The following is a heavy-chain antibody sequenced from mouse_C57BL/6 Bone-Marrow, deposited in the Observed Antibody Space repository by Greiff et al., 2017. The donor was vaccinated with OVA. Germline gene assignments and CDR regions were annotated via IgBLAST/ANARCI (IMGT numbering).Heavy chain of an antibody. CDR1: GYAFSSSW. J-gene: IGHJ2*01. CDR2: IYPGDGDT. CDR3: ARAYYYGSRGY. V-gene: IGHV1-82*01. Sequence: QVQLKQSGPELVKPGASVKISCKASGYAFSSSWMNWVKQRPGKGLEWIGRIYPGDGDTNYNGKFKGKATLTADKSSSTAYMQLSSLTSEDSAVYFCARAYYYGSRGYWGQGTTLTVSS. D-gene: IGHD1-1*01.